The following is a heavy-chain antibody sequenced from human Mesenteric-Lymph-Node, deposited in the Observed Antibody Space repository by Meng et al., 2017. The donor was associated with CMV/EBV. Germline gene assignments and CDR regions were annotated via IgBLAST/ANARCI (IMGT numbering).Heavy chain of an antibody. Sequence: GESLKISCAVSGFTLSNYSMSWIRQTPEKGLEWISYISGGGSMIFSADSVQGRFTISRDNAKNSVFLQMSSLRAEDSAVYYCVRDCTLGLCPRGSYGMDVWGQGTTVTVSS. V-gene: IGHV3-11*01. CDR2: ISGGGSMI. D-gene: IGHD2-8*01. CDR3: VRDCTLGLCPRGSYGMDV. J-gene: IGHJ6*02. CDR1: GFTLSNYS.